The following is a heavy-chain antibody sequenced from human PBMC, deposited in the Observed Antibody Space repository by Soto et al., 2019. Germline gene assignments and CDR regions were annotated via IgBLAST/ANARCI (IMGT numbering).Heavy chain of an antibody. J-gene: IGHJ4*02. V-gene: IGHV2-70*01. CDR2: IDWDDDK. CDR3: ERMCGGWYPSLLAYSQWTDY. CDR1: GFSLSTSGMC. Sequence: SGPTLVNPTQTLTLTCTFSGFSLSTSGMCVSWIRQPPGKALEWLALIDWDDDKYYSTSLKTRLTISKDTSKNQVVPTMTNMDPVDTATYYCERMCGGWYPSLLAYSQWTDYWGQGTLVTVSS. D-gene: IGHD6-19*01.